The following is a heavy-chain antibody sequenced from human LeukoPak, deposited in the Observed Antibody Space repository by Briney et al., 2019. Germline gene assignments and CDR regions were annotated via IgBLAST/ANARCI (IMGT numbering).Heavy chain of an antibody. J-gene: IGHJ4*02. CDR3: ASPYSSRWYELCY. Sequence: ETLSLTCTVSGGSISSYYWSWIRQPPGKGLEWVSSISSSSSYIYYADSVKGRFTISRDNAKNSLYLQMNSLRAEDMAVYYCASPYSSRWYELCYWGQGTLVTVSS. CDR2: ISSSSSYI. CDR1: GGSISSYY. D-gene: IGHD6-13*01. V-gene: IGHV3-21*01.